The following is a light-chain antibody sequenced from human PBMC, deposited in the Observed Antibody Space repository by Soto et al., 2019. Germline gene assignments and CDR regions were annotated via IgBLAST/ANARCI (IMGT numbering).Light chain of an antibody. CDR2: AAS. J-gene: IGKJ1*01. Sequence: DIQMTQSPSSLSASVGDRVTITCRSRQGISNYLAWYQQNPGKVPKLLIYAASTLQSGVPSRFSGSGSGTDFTLTISGLQPEDVATYYCQKYNSASWTVGQGTKVEIK. V-gene: IGKV1-27*01. CDR1: QGISNY. CDR3: QKYNSASWT.